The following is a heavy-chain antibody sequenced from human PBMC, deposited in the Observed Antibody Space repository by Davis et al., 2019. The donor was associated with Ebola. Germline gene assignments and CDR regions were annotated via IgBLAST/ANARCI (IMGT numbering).Heavy chain of an antibody. V-gene: IGHV1-46*01. D-gene: IGHD1-14*01. J-gene: IGHJ6*02. Sequence: ASVKVSCKASGYTFTSYYMHWVRQAPGQGLEWMGIINPSGGSTSYAQKFQGRVTITADKSTSTAYMELSSLRSEDTAVYYCARDYRGWVGMDVWGQGTTVTVSS. CDR3: ARDYRGWVGMDV. CDR1: GYTFTSYY. CDR2: INPSGGST.